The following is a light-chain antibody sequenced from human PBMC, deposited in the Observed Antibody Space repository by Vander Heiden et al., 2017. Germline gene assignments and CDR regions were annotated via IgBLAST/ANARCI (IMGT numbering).Light chain of an antibody. CDR2: DDS. CDR1: NIGSKS. Sequence: SYVLTQPPSVSVAPGQTARITCGGNNIGSKSMHWYQQKPGQAPVLVVYDDSDRPSGIPERFSGSNSGNTATLTISRVEAGDEADYYCQVWDSSSDLWVFGGGTKLTVL. J-gene: IGLJ3*02. V-gene: IGLV3-21*02. CDR3: QVWDSSSDLWV.